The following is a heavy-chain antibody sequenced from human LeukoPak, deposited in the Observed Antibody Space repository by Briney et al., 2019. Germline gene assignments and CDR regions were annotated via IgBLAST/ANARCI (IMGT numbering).Heavy chain of an antibody. CDR1: GDSISSGSYY. J-gene: IGHJ6*03. V-gene: IGHV4-61*02. CDR2: IYSNGDT. CDR3: SSRRSKKQPYYYYMDI. Sequence: SETLSLTCTVSGDSISSGSYYWSWIRQPAGKGLEWIVRIYSNGDTKFNLSLKSRVTISLDTSKNQFSLKLSSATAADTAVYYCSSRRSKKQPYYYYMDIWGKGTTVTVSS.